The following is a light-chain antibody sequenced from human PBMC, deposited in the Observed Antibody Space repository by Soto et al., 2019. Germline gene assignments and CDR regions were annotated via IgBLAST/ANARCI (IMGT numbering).Light chain of an antibody. Sequence: EIVLTQSPGTLSLSPGERATLSCRASESVRSSYLAWYQQKPGQAPRLLIYGASTRATVFPDRFTGSGSGTDFTLRVSRLEPEDFAVYFCHQYGSSPETFGQGTKGEIK. CDR3: HQYGSSPET. CDR2: GAS. J-gene: IGKJ1*01. CDR1: ESVRSSY. V-gene: IGKV3-20*01.